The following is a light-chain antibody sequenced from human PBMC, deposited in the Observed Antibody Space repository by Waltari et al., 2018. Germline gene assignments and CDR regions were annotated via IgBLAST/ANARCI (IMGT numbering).Light chain of an antibody. V-gene: IGLV2-14*03. CDR3: SSYTSSSTRV. CDR2: DVS. CDR1: SSTVGGYNY. Sequence: QSALTQPASVSGSPGQSITIPCTGTSSTVGGYNYVSWYQQHPRTAPKLMIYDVSNRPSGVSNRFSGSKSGNTASLTISGLQAEDEADYYCSSYTSSSTRVFGTGTKVTVL. J-gene: IGLJ1*01.